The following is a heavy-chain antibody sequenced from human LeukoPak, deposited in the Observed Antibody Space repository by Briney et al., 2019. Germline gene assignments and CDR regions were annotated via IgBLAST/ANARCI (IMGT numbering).Heavy chain of an antibody. CDR3: ARGLAGYDILTGYYQGNWFDP. J-gene: IGHJ5*02. CDR2: IYTSGST. V-gene: IGHV4-61*02. CDR1: GGSISSGSYY. D-gene: IGHD3-9*01. Sequence: PSETLSLTCTVSGGSISSGSYYWSWIRQPAGKGLEWIGRIYTSGSTNYNPSLKSRVTMSVDTSKNQFSLKLSSVTAADTAVYYCARGLAGYDILTGYYQGNWFDPWGQGTLVTVSS.